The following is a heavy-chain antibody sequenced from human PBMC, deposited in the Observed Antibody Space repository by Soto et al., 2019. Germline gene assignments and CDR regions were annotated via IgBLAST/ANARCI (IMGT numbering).Heavy chain of an antibody. CDR2: IYYSGST. CDR3: ARDTAMVTYYYYGMDV. Sequence: ASETLSLTCTVSGGSISSGDYYWSWIRQPPGKGLEWIGYIYYSGSTYYNPSLKSRVTISVDTSKNQFSLKLSSVTAADTAVYYCARDTAMVTYYYYGMDVWGQGTTVTVS. V-gene: IGHV4-30-4*01. D-gene: IGHD5-18*01. J-gene: IGHJ6*02. CDR1: GGSISSGDYY.